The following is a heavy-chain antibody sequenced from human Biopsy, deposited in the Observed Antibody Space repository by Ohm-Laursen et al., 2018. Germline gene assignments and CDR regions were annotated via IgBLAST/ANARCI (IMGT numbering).Heavy chain of an antibody. CDR1: GFTFADYW. J-gene: IGHJ6*02. D-gene: IGHD6-19*01. CDR3: VAYPSSGFFENNDDFAMDV. V-gene: IGHV3-7*03. Sequence: SLRLSCAASGFTFADYWMNWVRRAPGKGLEWVANIKQDGSEKNYVDSVKGRFTITRDNANNSLYLQMNSLRVEDTAVYYCVAYPSSGFFENNDDFAMDVWGQGTTVIVSS. CDR2: IKQDGSEK.